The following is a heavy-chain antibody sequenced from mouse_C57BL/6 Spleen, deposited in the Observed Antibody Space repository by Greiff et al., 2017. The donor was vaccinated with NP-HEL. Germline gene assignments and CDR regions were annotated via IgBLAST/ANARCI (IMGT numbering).Heavy chain of an antibody. CDR3: ARVYDYDEGYFDV. D-gene: IGHD2-4*01. J-gene: IGHJ1*03. CDR1: GFTFSDFY. Sequence: EVQLVESGGGLVQSGRSLRLSCATSGFTFSDFYMEWVRQAPGKGLEWIAASRNKANDYTTEYSASVKGRFIVSRDTSQSILYLQMNALRAEDTAIYYCARVYDYDEGYFDVWGTGTTVTVSS. V-gene: IGHV7-1*01. CDR2: SRNKANDYTT.